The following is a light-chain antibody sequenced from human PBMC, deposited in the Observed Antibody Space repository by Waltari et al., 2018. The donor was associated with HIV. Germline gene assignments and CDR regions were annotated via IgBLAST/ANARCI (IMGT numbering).Light chain of an antibody. V-gene: IGKV1-16*02. J-gene: IGKJ5*01. CDR1: HDISNY. CDR3: QQYKGYPLT. CDR2: AAS. Sequence: DIQMTQSPSSQSASVGDRVTITCRASHDISNYLAWFQQKPGEAPKSLIYAASTLQSGVPSKFRGSGSETYFTLTINSLQSEDSATYYCQQYKGYPLTFGQGTRLEIK.